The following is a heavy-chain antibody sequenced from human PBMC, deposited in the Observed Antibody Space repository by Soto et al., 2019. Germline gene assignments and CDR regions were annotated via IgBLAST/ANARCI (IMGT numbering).Heavy chain of an antibody. V-gene: IGHV3-23*01. D-gene: IGHD2-21*02. CDR2: ISGSGGST. CDR1: GFTFSSYA. Sequence: EVQLLESGGGLVQPGGSLRLSCAASGFTFSSYAMSWVRQAPGKGLEWVSAISGSGGSTYYADSVKGRFTISRDNSKNTLYLQMHSLSADDTAVYYCAKAYLGVVTAIHNWFDPWGQGTLVTVSS. CDR3: AKAYLGVVTAIHNWFDP. J-gene: IGHJ5*02.